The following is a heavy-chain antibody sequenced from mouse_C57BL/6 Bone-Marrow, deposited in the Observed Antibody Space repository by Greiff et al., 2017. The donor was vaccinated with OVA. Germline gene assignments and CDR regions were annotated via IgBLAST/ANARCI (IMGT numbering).Heavy chain of an antibody. CDR3: AVIYYGYDY. CDR2: IYPGSGST. Sequence: QVQLQQSGAELVKPGASVKMSCKASGYTFTSYWITWVKQRPGQGLEWIGDIYPGSGSTNYNEKFKSKATLTVETSSSTAYMQLSSLTSEDSAVYYCAVIYYGYDYWGQGTTLTVSS. D-gene: IGHD2-2*01. CDR1: GYTFTSYW. V-gene: IGHV1-55*01. J-gene: IGHJ2*01.